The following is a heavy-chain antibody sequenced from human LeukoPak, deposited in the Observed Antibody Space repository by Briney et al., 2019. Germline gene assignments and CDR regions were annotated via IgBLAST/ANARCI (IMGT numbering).Heavy chain of an antibody. J-gene: IGHJ6*02. CDR1: GYTFTGYY. CDR2: MNPNSGVT. V-gene: IGHV1-2*04. CDR3: ARVLGVQGMDV. D-gene: IGHD3-16*01. Sequence: ASVKVSCKASGYTFTGYYMHWVRQAPGQGLEWMGWMNPNSGVTNSAPKFQGWVTMTRDTSISTAYMELSRLKSDDTAVYYCARVLGVQGMDVWGQGTTVTVSS.